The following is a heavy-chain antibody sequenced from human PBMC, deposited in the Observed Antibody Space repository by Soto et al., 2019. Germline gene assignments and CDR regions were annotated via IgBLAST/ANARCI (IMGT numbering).Heavy chain of an antibody. CDR3: ATTTNYYYYYGMDV. Sequence: VQLVESGGGVVQPGRSLRLSCAASGFTFSSYGMHWVRQAPGKGLEWVAVISYDGSNKYYADSVKGRFTISRDNSKNTLYLQMNSLRAEDTAVYYCATTTNYYYYYGMDVWGQGTTVTVSS. D-gene: IGHD1-1*01. CDR1: GFTFSSYG. CDR2: ISYDGSNK. J-gene: IGHJ6*02. V-gene: IGHV3-30*03.